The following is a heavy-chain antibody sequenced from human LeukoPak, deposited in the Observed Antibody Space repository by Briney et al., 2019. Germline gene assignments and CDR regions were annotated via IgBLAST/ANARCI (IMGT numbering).Heavy chain of an antibody. D-gene: IGHD2/OR15-2a*01. V-gene: IGHV3-23*01. CDR3: ARNEYETLDY. Sequence: PGGSLRLSCAASGFTFSNYAMSWVRQAPGKGLEWVSAAVGNGGSTYYADSVKGRFTISRDNSKNTLYLQMNSLRAEDTALYYCARNEYETLDYWGQGTLVTVSS. CDR2: AVGNGGST. J-gene: IGHJ4*02. CDR1: GFTFSNYA.